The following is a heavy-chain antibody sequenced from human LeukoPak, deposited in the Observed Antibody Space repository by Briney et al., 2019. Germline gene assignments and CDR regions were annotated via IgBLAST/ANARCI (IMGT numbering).Heavy chain of an antibody. V-gene: IGHV1-46*01. Sequence: ASVKVSCKASGYTFTRYYMNWVRQAPGQGLEWMGIINPSGGSTNYAQKFQGRVTMTRDTSTSTIYMEVSSLRAEDTAVYYCARGAWYFQYWGQGTLVTVSS. CDR2: INPSGGST. CDR1: GYTFTRYY. D-gene: IGHD4/OR15-4a*01. CDR3: ARGAWYFQY. J-gene: IGHJ4*02.